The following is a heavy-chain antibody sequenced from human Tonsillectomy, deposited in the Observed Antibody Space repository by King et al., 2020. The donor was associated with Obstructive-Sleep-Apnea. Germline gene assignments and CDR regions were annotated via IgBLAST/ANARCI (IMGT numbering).Heavy chain of an antibody. CDR3: AKERRSRDDQTDDTSKSTAYRELRSLGSDDTAVYSCARDPLVVALLGWFDP. V-gene: IGHV1-18*04. J-gene: IGHJ5*02. CDR1: GYTFTSYG. Sequence: QLVQSGAEVKKPGASVKVSCKASGYTFTSYGISWVRQAPGQGLEWMGWISAYNGNTNYAQKLQGRVTMTTDTSTSTAYMGLRSLRSDDTAGFYFAKERRSRDDQTDDTSKSTAYRELRSLGSDDTAVYSCARDPLVVALLGWFDPWGQGTLVTVSS. CDR2: ISAYNGNT. D-gene: IGHD2-2*01.